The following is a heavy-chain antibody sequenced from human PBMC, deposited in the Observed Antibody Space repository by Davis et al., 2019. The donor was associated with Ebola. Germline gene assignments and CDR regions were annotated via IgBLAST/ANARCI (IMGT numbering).Heavy chain of an antibody. CDR3: GRDGYYYDSSGYGTEYFQH. CDR1: VYTFIGYY. D-gene: IGHD3-22*01. J-gene: IGHJ1*01. V-gene: IGHV1-18*04. CDR2: ISAYNGNT. Sequence: ASVTVSCMASVYTFIGYYMHWVRQPPAQGLEWMGWISAYNGNTNYAQKLQGRVTMTTDTSTSTAYMELRSLRSDDTAVYYCGRDGYYYDSSGYGTEYFQHWGQGTLVTVSS.